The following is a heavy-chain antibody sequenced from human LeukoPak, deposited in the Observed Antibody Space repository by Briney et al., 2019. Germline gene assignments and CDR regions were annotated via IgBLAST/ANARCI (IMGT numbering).Heavy chain of an antibody. J-gene: IGHJ4*02. Sequence: GRSLRLSCAASGFSFSSYGMDWVRQAPGKGLEWVAVIWYDGSNKYYADSVKGRFTISRDNSKNTVFLQMNSLRAEDTAVYYCARLGSRWSLDYWGQGTLVTVSS. CDR1: GFSFSSYG. CDR2: IWYDGSNK. CDR3: ARLGSRWSLDY. D-gene: IGHD6-13*01. V-gene: IGHV3-33*01.